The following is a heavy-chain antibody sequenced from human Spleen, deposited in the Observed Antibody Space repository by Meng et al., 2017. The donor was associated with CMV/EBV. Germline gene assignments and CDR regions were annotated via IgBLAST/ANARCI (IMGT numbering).Heavy chain of an antibody. D-gene: IGHD3-22*01. CDR1: FSSYA. CDR3: ARDLDHDSSGYYYQGVVDY. Sequence: FSSYAMNWVRQAPGRGLEWMGWINTNTGNPTYAQGFTGRFVFSLDTSVSTAYLQISSLKAEDTAVYYCARDLDHDSSGYYYQGVVDYWGQGTMVTVSS. J-gene: IGHJ4*02. CDR2: INTNTGNP. V-gene: IGHV7-4-1*02.